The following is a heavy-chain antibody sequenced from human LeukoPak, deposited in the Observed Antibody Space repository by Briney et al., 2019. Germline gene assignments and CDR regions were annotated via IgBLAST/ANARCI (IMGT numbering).Heavy chain of an antibody. D-gene: IGHD3-3*01. CDR2: ISSSSSYI. CDR1: GFTFSSYS. CDR3: ARDPFPYDFWSGYLYY. Sequence: GGSLRLSCAASGFTFSSYSMNWVRQAPGKGLEWVSSISSSSSYIYYADSVKGRFTISRDNAKNSLYLQMNSLRAEDTAVYYCARDPFPYDFWSGYLYYWGQGTLVTVSS. J-gene: IGHJ4*02. V-gene: IGHV3-21*04.